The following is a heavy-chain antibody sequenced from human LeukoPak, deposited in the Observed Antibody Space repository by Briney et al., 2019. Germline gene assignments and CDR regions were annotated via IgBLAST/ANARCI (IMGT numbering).Heavy chain of an antibody. D-gene: IGHD2-21*01. CDR2: ISYDGSNK. CDR1: GFRFSDSC. Sequence: GGSLRLSCAASGFRFSDSCMTWVRQAPGKGLEWVAIISYDGSNKYYADSVKGRFTISRDSSKNTLYLQMNSLTAEDTAVYYCARDTHNFDYWGQGTLVTVSS. V-gene: IGHV3-30*03. J-gene: IGHJ4*02. CDR3: ARDTHNFDY.